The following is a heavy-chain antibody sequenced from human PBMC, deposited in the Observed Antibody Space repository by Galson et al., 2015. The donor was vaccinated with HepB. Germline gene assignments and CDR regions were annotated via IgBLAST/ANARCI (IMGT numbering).Heavy chain of an antibody. CDR2: IYYAGSI. J-gene: IGHJ4*02. V-gene: IGHV4-59*08. D-gene: IGHD6-19*01. CDR1: GGSIGRYY. Sequence: SEPLSLTCTVSGGSIGRYYWSWIRQPPGKGLEWIGYIYYAGSINYNPSLNSRVTISVDTSKNQFSLKLTSVTAADTAVYYCAGRPKPTGYSSGWYDNWGQGILITVSS. CDR3: AGRPKPTGYSSGWYDN.